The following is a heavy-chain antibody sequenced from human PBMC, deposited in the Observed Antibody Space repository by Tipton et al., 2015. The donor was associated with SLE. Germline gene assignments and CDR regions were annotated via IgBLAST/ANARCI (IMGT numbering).Heavy chain of an antibody. Sequence: TLSLTCTVSGGSISSYYWSWIRQPPGKGLEWIGYIYYSGSTYYNPSLKSRVTISVDTSKNQFSLKLSSVTAADTAAYYCASQNGEGYCSGGSCPGDWGQGTLVTVSS. J-gene: IGHJ4*02. CDR3: ASQNGEGYCSGGSCPGD. V-gene: IGHV4-59*12. CDR2: IYYSGST. CDR1: GGSISSYY. D-gene: IGHD2-15*01.